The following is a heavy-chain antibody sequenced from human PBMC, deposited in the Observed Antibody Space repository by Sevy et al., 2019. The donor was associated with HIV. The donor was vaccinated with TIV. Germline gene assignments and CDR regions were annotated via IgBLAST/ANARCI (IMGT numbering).Heavy chain of an antibody. D-gene: IGHD4-4*01. V-gene: IGHV3-23*01. Sequence: GGSLRLSCAASGFTFSSYAMSWVRQAPGKGLEWVSAISGSGGSTYYADSVKGRFTISRDNSKNTLDLQMNSLRAVDTAVYYCAKDRGSTVTLFDYWGQGTLVTVSS. CDR1: GFTFSSYA. J-gene: IGHJ4*02. CDR3: AKDRGSTVTLFDY. CDR2: ISGSGGST.